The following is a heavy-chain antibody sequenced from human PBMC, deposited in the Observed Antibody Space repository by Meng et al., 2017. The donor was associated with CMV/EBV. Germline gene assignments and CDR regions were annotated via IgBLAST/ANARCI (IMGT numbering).Heavy chain of an antibody. CDR2: INPNSGGT. CDR1: GYTFTSYG. D-gene: IGHD3-3*01. CDR3: AREGYDFWSGYQYPASGMDV. V-gene: IGHV1-2*02. J-gene: IGHJ6*02. Sequence: ASVKVSCKASGYTFTSYGISWVRQAPGQGLEWMGWINPNSGGTNYAQKFQGRVTMTRDTSISTAYMELSRLRSDDTAVYYCAREGYDFWSGYQYPASGMDVWGQGTTVTVSS.